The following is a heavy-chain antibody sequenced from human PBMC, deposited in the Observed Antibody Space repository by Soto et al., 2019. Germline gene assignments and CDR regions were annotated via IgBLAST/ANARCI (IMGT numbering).Heavy chain of an antibody. CDR3: ARDPSPYYYDSSGYVDY. J-gene: IGHJ4*02. CDR2: INIDGSST. CDR1: GFTFSRYW. Sequence: EVQLVESGGGLVQPGGSLRLSCAASGFTFSRYWMHWVRQAPGKGLVWVSRINIDGSSTSYADSVKGRFTISRDNAKNTLYLQMNSLRAEDTAVYYCARDPSPYYYDSSGYVDYWGQGPLVTVSS. D-gene: IGHD3-22*01. V-gene: IGHV3-74*01.